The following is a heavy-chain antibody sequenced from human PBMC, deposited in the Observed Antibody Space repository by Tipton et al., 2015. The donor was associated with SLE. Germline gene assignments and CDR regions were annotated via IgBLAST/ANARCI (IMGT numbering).Heavy chain of an antibody. J-gene: IGHJ5*02. CDR3: ATSGYNWFDP. D-gene: IGHD3-3*01. V-gene: IGHV5-51*01. Sequence: SPSFQGQVTISADKSISTAYLQWSSLKASDTAMYYCATSGYNWFDPWGQGTLVTVSS.